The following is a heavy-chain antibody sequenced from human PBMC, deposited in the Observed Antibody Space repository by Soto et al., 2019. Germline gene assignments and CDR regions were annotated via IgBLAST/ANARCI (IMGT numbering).Heavy chain of an antibody. Sequence: PSETLSLTCTVSGGSISSGGYYWSWIRQHPGKGLEWIGYIYYSGSTYYNPSLKSRVTISVDTSKNQFSLKLSSVTAADTAVYYCARRAYALVDTAMAATYYYYGMDVWGQGTTVTVSS. J-gene: IGHJ6*02. V-gene: IGHV4-31*03. D-gene: IGHD5-18*01. CDR2: IYYSGST. CDR1: GGSISSGGYY. CDR3: ARRAYALVDTAMAATYYYYGMDV.